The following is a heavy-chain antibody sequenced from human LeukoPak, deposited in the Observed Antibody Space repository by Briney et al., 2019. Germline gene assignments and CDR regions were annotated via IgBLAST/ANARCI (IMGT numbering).Heavy chain of an antibody. Sequence: KTGGSLRLSCAASGFTVSSNYMSWVRQAPGKGLEWIGEINHSGSTNYNPSLKSRVTISVDTSKNQFSLKLSSVTAADTAVYYCARDSWFGELLFDYWGQGTLVTVSS. D-gene: IGHD3-10*01. CDR3: ARDSWFGELLFDY. CDR2: INHSGST. J-gene: IGHJ4*02. V-gene: IGHV4-34*01. CDR1: GFTVSSNY.